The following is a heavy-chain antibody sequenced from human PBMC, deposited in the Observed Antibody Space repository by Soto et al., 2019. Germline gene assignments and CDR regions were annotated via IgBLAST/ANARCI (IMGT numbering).Heavy chain of an antibody. CDR3: VKPLGGATIYG. D-gene: IGHD1-26*01. Sequence: GGSLRLSCSASGFTFSSYAMHWVRQAPGKGLEYVSAISSNGGSTYYADSVKGRFTISRDNSKNTLYLQMSSLRAEDTAVYYCVKPLGGATIYGWGQGTLVTVSS. V-gene: IGHV3-64D*08. J-gene: IGHJ4*02. CDR2: ISSNGGST. CDR1: GFTFSSYA.